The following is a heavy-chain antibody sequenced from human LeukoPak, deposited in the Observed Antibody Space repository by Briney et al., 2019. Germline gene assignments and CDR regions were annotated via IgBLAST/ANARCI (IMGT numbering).Heavy chain of an antibody. D-gene: IGHD6-6*01. CDR1: GFTFSRYW. V-gene: IGHV3-7*01. CDR3: ARDDRSTRSSFGLDAYDV. Sequence: PGGSLRLSCAASGFTFSRYWMTWVRQAPAKGLDWVANIKEDGSQKYYVDSVKGRFTISRDNAKGSLYLQMNSLRAEDTAVYYCARDDRSTRSSFGLDAYDVWGQGTMATVSS. J-gene: IGHJ3*01. CDR2: IKEDGSQK.